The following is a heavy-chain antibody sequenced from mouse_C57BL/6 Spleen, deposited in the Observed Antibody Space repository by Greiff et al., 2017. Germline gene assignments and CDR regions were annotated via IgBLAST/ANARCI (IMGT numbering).Heavy chain of an antibody. V-gene: IGHV1-69*01. Sequence: QVQLQQPGAELVMPGASVKLSCKASGYTFTSYWMHWVKQRPGQGLEWIGEIDPSDSYTNYNQKFKGKSTLTVDKSSSTAYMQLSSLTSEDSAIYYCASDTTVVATNYFDYWGQGTTLTVSS. J-gene: IGHJ2*01. CDR3: ASDTTVVATNYFDY. D-gene: IGHD1-1*01. CDR1: GYTFTSYW. CDR2: IDPSDSYT.